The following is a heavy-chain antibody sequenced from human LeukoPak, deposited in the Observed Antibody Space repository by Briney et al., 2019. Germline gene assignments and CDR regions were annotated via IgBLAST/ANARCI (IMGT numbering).Heavy chain of an antibody. CDR1: GRSISSYY. Sequence: PSETLSLTCTVSGRSISSYYWSWIRQPPGKGLEWIGYIYYSGSTNYNPSLKRRVTISVDTSKNQFSLKLSSLTAADTAVYYCARALDGDYYYYYGMDVWGKGTTVTVSS. V-gene: IGHV4-59*01. CDR3: ARALDGDYYYYYGMDV. J-gene: IGHJ6*04. CDR2: IYYSGST.